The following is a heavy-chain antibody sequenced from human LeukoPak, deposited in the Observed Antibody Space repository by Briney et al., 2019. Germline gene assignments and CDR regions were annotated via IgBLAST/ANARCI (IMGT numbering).Heavy chain of an antibody. J-gene: IGHJ3*02. CDR1: GFTFSSYE. V-gene: IGHV3-48*03. D-gene: IGHD5-12*01. Sequence: PGRSLRLSCAASGFTFSSYEMNWVRQAPGKGLEWVSYISSSGSTIYYADSVKGRFTISRDNAKNLLYLQMNSLRAEDTAVYYWARETDIVATIGAFDIWGQGTMVTVSS. CDR3: ARETDIVATIGAFDI. CDR2: ISSSGSTI.